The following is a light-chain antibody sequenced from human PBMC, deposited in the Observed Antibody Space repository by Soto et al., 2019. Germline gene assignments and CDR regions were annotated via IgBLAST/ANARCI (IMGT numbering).Light chain of an antibody. Sequence: SYELTQPPSVSVAPGQTAIITGGGDFIGSKSVHWYQQKPSQAPVLVVHDDSDRTSGIPERFSGSNSGNTATLSISRVEAGDEADYYCQVWDISSAHRVFGTGTKLTVL. V-gene: IGLV3-21*02. J-gene: IGLJ1*01. CDR2: DDS. CDR1: FIGSKS. CDR3: QVWDISSAHRV.